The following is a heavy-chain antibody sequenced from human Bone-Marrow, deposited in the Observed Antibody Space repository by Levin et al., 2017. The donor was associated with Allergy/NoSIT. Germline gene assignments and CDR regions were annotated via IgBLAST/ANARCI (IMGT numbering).Heavy chain of an antibody. Sequence: GESLKISCQGFGYTFTSYWIAWVRQMPGKGLEWMGIIYPGDSDTRYSPSFEGQVTISADKSSSAAYLQWSSLKASDTAMYYCARAKTAYSYGFYYWGQGTLVAVSS. CDR3: ARAKTAYSYGFYY. D-gene: IGHD5-18*01. CDR1: GYTFTSYW. J-gene: IGHJ4*02. CDR2: IYPGDSDT. V-gene: IGHV5-51*01.